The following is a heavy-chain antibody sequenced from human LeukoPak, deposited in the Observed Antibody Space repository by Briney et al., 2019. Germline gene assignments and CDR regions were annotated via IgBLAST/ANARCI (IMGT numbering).Heavy chain of an antibody. D-gene: IGHD3-22*01. J-gene: IGHJ3*02. V-gene: IGHV4-59*01. CDR3: ARDRYYDSSGDAFDI. CDR2: IYYSGST. Sequence: PSETLSLTCTVSGGSISSYYWSWLRQPPGKGLEWIGYIYYSGSTNYNPSLKSRVTISVDTSKNQFSLKLSSVTAADTAVYYCARDRYYDSSGDAFDIWGQGTMLTVSS. CDR1: GGSISSYY.